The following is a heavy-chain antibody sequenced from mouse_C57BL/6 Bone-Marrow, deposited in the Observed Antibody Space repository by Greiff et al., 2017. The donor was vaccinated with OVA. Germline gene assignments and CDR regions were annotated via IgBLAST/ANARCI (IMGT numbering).Heavy chain of an antibody. D-gene: IGHD1-1*01. J-gene: IGHJ2*01. CDR3: ARIAPTTPYFDY. V-gene: IGHV1-64*01. Sequence: QVHVKQSGAELVKPGASVKLSCKASGYTFTSYWMHWVKQRPGQGLEWIGMIHPNSGSTNYNEKFKSKATLTVDKSSSTAYMQLSSLTSEDSAVYYCARIAPTTPYFDYWGQGTTLTVSS. CDR1: GYTFTSYW. CDR2: IHPNSGST.